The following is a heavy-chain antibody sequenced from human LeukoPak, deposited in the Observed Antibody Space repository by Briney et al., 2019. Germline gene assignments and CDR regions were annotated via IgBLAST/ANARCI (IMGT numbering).Heavy chain of an antibody. V-gene: IGHV3-74*01. J-gene: IGHJ6*02. CDR2: INSDGSST. CDR3: ARVYSSSWSFYYYYYGMDV. Sequence: GGSLRLSCAASGFTFSSYWMHWVRQAPGKGLVWVSRINSDGSSTSYADSVKGRFTISRDNAKNTLYLQMNSLRAEDTAVYYCARVYSSSWSFYYYYYGMDVWGQGTTVTVSS. D-gene: IGHD6-13*01. CDR1: GFTFSSYW.